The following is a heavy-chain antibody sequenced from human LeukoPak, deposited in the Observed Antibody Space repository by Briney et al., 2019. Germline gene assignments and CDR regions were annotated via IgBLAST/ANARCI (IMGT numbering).Heavy chain of an antibody. CDR3: ARDHYYDSSGYADY. CDR1: GYTFTSYG. CDR2: ISAYNGNT. J-gene: IGHJ4*02. V-gene: IGHV1-18*01. D-gene: IGHD3-22*01. Sequence: GASVKVSCKASGYTFTSYGISWVRQAPGQGLEWMGWISAYNGNTNYAQKLQGRVTITTDTSTSTAYMELRSLRSDDTAVYYCARDHYYDSSGYADYWGQGTLVTVSS.